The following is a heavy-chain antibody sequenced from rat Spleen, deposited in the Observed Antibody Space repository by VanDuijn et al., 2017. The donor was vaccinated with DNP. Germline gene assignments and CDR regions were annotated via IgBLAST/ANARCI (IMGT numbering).Heavy chain of an antibody. CDR3: ARPNYDGSYYSFFDY. V-gene: IGHV5-22*01. CDR2: ISYDGGYT. J-gene: IGHJ2*01. CDR1: GFTFSDHD. D-gene: IGHD1-12*02. Sequence: EVQLVESGGGLVQPGRSMKLSCAASGFTFSDHDMAWVRQAPKKGLEWVATISYDGGYTYFGESVKGRFTISRDNAKRTLYLQMNSLRSEDMATYYCARPNYDGSYYSFFDYWGQGVMVTVSS.